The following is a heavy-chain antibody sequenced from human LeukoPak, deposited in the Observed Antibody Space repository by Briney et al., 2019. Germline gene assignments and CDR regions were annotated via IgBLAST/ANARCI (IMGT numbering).Heavy chain of an antibody. V-gene: IGHV3-23*01. J-gene: IGHJ1*01. D-gene: IGHD3-16*01. CDR2: ISPRGDIT. Sequence: GGSLRLSCAASGFSFRSHGMNWVRQAPGKGLEWVSGISPRGDITYYKDSVRGRFTISRDDFKNTVSLQLNSLRAEDTAMYYCAKDDDWGRFNHWGQGTLVTVSS. CDR1: GFSFRSHG. CDR3: AKDDDWGRFNH.